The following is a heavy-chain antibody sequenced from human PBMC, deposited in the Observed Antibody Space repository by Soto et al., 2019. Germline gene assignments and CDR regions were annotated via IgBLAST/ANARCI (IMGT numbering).Heavy chain of an antibody. V-gene: IGHV4-59*01. J-gene: IGHJ6*02. D-gene: IGHD6-13*01. Sequence: SSETLSLTCTVSGGAISSWYWSWIRQPPGKGLEWIGYIYYSGSTNYNPSLKSRVTISVDTSKNQFSLKLSSVTAADTAVYYCASGKQQLVRPYYYYYYGMDVWGQGTTVTVSS. CDR3: ASGKQQLVRPYYYYYYGMDV. CDR2: IYYSGST. CDR1: GGAISSWY.